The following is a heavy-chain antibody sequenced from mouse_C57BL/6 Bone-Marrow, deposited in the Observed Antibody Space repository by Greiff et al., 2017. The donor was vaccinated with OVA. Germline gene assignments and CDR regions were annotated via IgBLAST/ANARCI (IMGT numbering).Heavy chain of an antibody. V-gene: IGHV1-64*01. CDR2: IHPNSGST. CDR1: GYTFTSYW. J-gene: IGHJ3*01. D-gene: IGHD2-4*01. Sequence: QVQLQQPGAELVKPGASVKLSCKASGYTFTSYWMHWVKQRPGQGLKWIGMIHPNSGSTNYNEKFKSKATLTVDKSSSTAYMQLSSLTSEDSAVYYCASYDYDVRDWFAYWGQGTLVTVSA. CDR3: ASYDYDVRDWFAY.